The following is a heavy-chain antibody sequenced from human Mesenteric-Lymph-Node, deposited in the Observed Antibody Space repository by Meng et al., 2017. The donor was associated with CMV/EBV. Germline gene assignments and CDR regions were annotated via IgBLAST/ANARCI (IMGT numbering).Heavy chain of an antibody. V-gene: IGHV1-2*02. CDR2: VNPNSGGT. CDR3: ARWVVPAAIRGSYYYYYGMDV. J-gene: IGHJ6*02. Sequence: ASVKVSCKASGYTFTGYHIHWVRQAPGQGLEWMGWVNPNSGGTKYAQKLQGRVTMTTDTSTNTAYMELRSLRSDDTAVYYCARWVVPAAIRGSYYYYYGMDVWGQGTTVTVSS. D-gene: IGHD2-2*02. CDR1: GYTFTGYH.